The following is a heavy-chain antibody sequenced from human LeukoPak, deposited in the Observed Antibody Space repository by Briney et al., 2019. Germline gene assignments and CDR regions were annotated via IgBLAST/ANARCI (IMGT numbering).Heavy chain of an antibody. CDR1: GGSISSYY. V-gene: IGHV4-4*07. CDR2: IYTSGST. Sequence: PSETLSLTCTVSGGSISSYYWSWIRQPAGKGLEWIGRIYTSGSTNYNPSLKSRVTMSVDTSKNQFSLKLSSVTAADTAVYYCVRGNRYYGSGIPYGMDVWDQGTTVTVSS. CDR3: VRGNRYYGSGIPYGMDV. D-gene: IGHD3-10*01. J-gene: IGHJ6*02.